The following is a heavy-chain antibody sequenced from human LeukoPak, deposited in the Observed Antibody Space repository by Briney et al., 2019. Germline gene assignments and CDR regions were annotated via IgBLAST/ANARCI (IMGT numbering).Heavy chain of an antibody. J-gene: IGHJ5*02. Sequence: SETLSLTCTVSGGSISSYCWSWIRQPAGKGLEWIGRIYTSGSTNYNPSLKSRVTMSVDTSKNQFSLRLSSVTAADSAVYYCARDRYYYDSSAYYYRFDPWGQGTLVTVSS. CDR2: IYTSGST. CDR1: GGSISSYC. D-gene: IGHD3-22*01. CDR3: ARDRYYYDSSAYYYRFDP. V-gene: IGHV4-4*07.